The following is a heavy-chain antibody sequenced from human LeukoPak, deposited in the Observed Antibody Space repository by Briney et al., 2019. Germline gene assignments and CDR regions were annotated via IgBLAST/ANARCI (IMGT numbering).Heavy chain of an antibody. D-gene: IGHD3-9*01. CDR3: ARDLGTYYDILTGYYVGNWFDP. V-gene: IGHV1-46*01. Sequence: ASVKVSCKASGYTFTSYYMHWVRQAPGQGLEWMGIINPSGGGTSYAQKFQGRVTMTRDTSTSTVYMELSSLRSEDTAVYYCARDLGTYYDILTGYYVGNWFDPWGQGTLVTVSS. CDR1: GYTFTSYY. J-gene: IGHJ5*02. CDR2: INPSGGGT.